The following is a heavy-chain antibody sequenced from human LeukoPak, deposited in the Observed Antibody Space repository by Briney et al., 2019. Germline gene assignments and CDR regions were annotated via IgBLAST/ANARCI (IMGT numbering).Heavy chain of an antibody. CDR1: GGSFSGYY. V-gene: IGHV4-34*01. CDR3: ARSNYYYYTDV. J-gene: IGHJ6*03. CDR2: INHSGST. Sequence: SETLSLTCAVYGGSFSGYYWSWIRQPPGKGLEWIGEINHSGSTNYNPSLKSRVTISVDTSKNQFSLKLSSVTAADTAVYYCARSNYYYYTDVWGKGTTVTVSS.